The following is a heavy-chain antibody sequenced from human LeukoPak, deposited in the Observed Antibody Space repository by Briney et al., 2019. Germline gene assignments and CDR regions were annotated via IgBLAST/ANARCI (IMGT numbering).Heavy chain of an antibody. CDR3: AKDRIFGVAQYRFDY. V-gene: IGHV3-23*01. J-gene: IGHJ4*02. Sequence: GGSLRLSCAASGFTFSSYAMSWVRQAPGEGLEWVSAISGSGGSTYYADSVKGRFTISRDNSKNTLYLQMNSLRAEDTAVYYCAKDRIFGVAQYRFDYWGQGTLVTVSS. CDR1: GFTFSSYA. CDR2: ISGSGGST. D-gene: IGHD3-3*02.